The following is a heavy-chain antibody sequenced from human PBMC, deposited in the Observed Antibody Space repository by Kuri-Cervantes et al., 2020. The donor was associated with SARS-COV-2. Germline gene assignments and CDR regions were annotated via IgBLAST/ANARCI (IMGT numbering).Heavy chain of an antibody. D-gene: IGHD2-15*01. Sequence: GESLKISCEVSGYNFTIYWISWVRQMPGKGLEWMGRIDPSDSYTDYSPSFGGHVTISIDKSISTAYLQWSSLKASDTAMYYCVRTPHLGAFDFWGQGTMVTVSS. CDR3: VRTPHLGAFDF. CDR2: IDPSDSYT. V-gene: IGHV5-10-1*01. CDR1: GYNFTIYW. J-gene: IGHJ3*01.